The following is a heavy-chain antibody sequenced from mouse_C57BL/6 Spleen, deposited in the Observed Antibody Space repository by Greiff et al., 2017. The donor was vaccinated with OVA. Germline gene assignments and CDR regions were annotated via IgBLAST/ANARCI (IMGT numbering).Heavy chain of an antibody. CDR3: ARSFITTVVADC. J-gene: IGHJ2*01. CDR2: IDPSDSET. V-gene: IGHV1-52*01. CDR1: GYTFTSYW. Sequence: QVQLQQPGAELVRPGSSVKLSCKASGYTFTSYWMHWVKQRPIQGLEWIGNIDPSDSETHYNQKFKDKATLTVDKSSSTAYMQLSSLTSEDSAVYYCARSFITTVVADCWGQGTTLTVSS. D-gene: IGHD1-1*01.